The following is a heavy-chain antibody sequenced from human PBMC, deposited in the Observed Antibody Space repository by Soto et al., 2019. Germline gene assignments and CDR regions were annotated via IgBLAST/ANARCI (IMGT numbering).Heavy chain of an antibody. V-gene: IGHV3-73*01. D-gene: IGHD3-9*01. J-gene: IGHJ4*02. CDR2: IRSKANSYAT. CDR3: TRHLYFDWPHTD. CDR1: GFTFSGSA. Sequence: PGGSLRLSCAASGFTFSGSAMHWARQASGKGLEWVGRIRSKANSYATAYAASVKGRFTISRDDSKNTAYLQMNSLKTEDTAVYYCTRHLYFDWPHTDWGQGTLVTVSS.